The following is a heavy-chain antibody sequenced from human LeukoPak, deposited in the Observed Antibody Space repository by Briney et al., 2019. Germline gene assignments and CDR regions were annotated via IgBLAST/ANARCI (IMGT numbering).Heavy chain of an antibody. CDR3: ARDLEYCSGGSCYDYYYYYGMDV. CDR1: GFAFSTYS. D-gene: IGHD2-15*01. V-gene: IGHV3-30*03. J-gene: IGHJ6*02. Sequence: GGSLRLSCAASGFAFSTYSMNWVRQAPGKGLEWVAVISYDGSNKYYADSVKGRFTISRDNSKNTLYLQMNSLRAEDTAVYYCARDLEYCSGGSCYDYYYYYGMDVWGQGTTVTVSS. CDR2: ISYDGSNK.